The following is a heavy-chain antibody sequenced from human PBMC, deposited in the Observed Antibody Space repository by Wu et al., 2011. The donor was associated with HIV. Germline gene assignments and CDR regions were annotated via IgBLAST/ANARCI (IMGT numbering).Heavy chain of an antibody. Sequence: EVKKPGSSVKVSCKTSGGTFSSSAISWVRQAPGQGLEWMGRINPSGGSTNNAQKFQGRVTMTRDTSTSTVYMELSSLRSEDTAVYYCARDRPPDGGYGHSYYFYGMDVWGQGTTVTVSS. J-gene: IGHJ6*02. CDR3: ARDRPPDGGYGHSYYFYGMDV. V-gene: IGHV1-46*01. D-gene: IGHD3-10*01. CDR2: INPSGGST. CDR1: GGTFSSSA.